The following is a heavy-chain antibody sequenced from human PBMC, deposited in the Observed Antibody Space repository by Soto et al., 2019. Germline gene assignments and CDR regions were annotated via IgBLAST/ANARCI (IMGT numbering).Heavy chain of an antibody. Sequence: QITLNESGPMPVKPRQTLTLTCTFSGFSLTTSGVGVGWIRQSPGKAPEWLAPIYWDVDKRDSPSLKSRLTTNKDTSMTSVALTVAVCDPAATGTSSSAHRLKLLVFVMVTTIAIYFDFWAQGAPGGVSS. CDR3: AHRLKLLVFVMVTTIAIYFDF. CDR1: GFSLTTSGVG. CDR2: IYWDVDK. J-gene: IGHJ4*02. D-gene: IGHD3-3*01. V-gene: IGHV2-5*02.